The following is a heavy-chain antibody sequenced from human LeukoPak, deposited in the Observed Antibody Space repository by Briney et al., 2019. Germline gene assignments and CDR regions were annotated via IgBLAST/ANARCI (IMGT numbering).Heavy chain of an antibody. Sequence: GGSLRLSCAASGFTFSSYAMSWVRQAPGKGLEWVSAISGSGGSTYYADSVKGRFTISRDNSKNTLYLQMNSLRAEDTAVYYCAKDQSTLLWFGELLGYFDCWGQGTLVTVSS. CDR1: GFTFSSYA. V-gene: IGHV3-23*01. J-gene: IGHJ4*02. CDR3: AKDQSTLLWFGELLGYFDC. D-gene: IGHD3-10*01. CDR2: ISGSGGST.